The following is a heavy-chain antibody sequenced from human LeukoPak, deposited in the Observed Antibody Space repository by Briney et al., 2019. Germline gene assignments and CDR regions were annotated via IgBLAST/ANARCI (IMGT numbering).Heavy chain of an antibody. CDR1: GYTFTSYY. J-gene: IGHJ6*02. CDR3: AREFGYDSSGPTHAQDNGMDV. V-gene: IGHV1-46*01. Sequence: ASVKVSCKASGYTFTSYYMHWVRQAPGQGLEWMGIINPSGGSTSYAQKFQGRVTMTRDTSTSTVYMELSSLRSEDTAVYYCAREFGYDSSGPTHAQDNGMDVWGQGTTVTVSS. CDR2: INPSGGST. D-gene: IGHD3-22*01.